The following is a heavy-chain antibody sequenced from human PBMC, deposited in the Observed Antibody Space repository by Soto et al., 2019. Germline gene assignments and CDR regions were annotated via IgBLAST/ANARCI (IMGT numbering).Heavy chain of an antibody. J-gene: IGHJ6*02. D-gene: IGHD5-18*01. CDR3: ARDHMMDTAMVTYYYGMDV. CDR1: GGSISSGGYY. Sequence: SETLSLTCTVSGGSISSGGYYWSWIRQHPGKGLEWIGYIYNSGSTYYNPSLKSRVTISVDTSKNQFSLKLSSVTAADTAVYYCARDHMMDTAMVTYYYGMDVWGQGTTVTVSS. V-gene: IGHV4-31*03. CDR2: IYNSGST.